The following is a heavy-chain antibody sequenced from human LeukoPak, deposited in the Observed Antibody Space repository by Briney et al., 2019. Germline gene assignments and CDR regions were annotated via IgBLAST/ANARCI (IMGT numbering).Heavy chain of an antibody. D-gene: IGHD5-24*01. J-gene: IGHJ4*02. CDR2: ISYDGSNK. Sequence: GGSLRLSCAASGFTFSSYAMHWVRQAPGKGLEWVAVISYDGSNKYYADSVKGRFTISRDNSKNTLYLQMNSLRAEDTAVYYCARDPKMATTKGFDYWGQGTLVTVSS. CDR3: ARDPKMATTKGFDY. CDR1: GFTFSSYA. V-gene: IGHV3-30-3*01.